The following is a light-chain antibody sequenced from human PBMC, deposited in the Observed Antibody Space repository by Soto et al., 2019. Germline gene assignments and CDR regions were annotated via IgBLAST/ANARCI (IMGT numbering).Light chain of an antibody. CDR3: QQYSGNPFT. Sequence: DIQMTQSPSTLSASVGDRVTITCRASQSISSWLAWYQQKPGKAPKLLIYRASSLESGVPSRFSGSGSGTDFTLTVSNLQPDDFATYFCQQYSGNPFTFHPGTKVDFK. J-gene: IGKJ3*01. V-gene: IGKV1-5*03. CDR2: RAS. CDR1: QSISSW.